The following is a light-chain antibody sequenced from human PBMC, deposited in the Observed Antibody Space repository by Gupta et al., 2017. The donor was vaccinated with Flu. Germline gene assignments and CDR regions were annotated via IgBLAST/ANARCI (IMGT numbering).Light chain of an antibody. J-gene: IGLJ3*02. CDR3: AAWDDSLSAPV. CDR1: SSNIGSNY. V-gene: IGLV1-47*01. Sequence: QSVLTQPPSASGTPGQRVTISCSGSSSNIGSNYVYWYQQLPGTAPKLLIYRNNQRPSGVPDRFSGSKSGTSASLAISGLRSEDEADYYCAAWDDSLSAPVFGGGTKLT. CDR2: RNN.